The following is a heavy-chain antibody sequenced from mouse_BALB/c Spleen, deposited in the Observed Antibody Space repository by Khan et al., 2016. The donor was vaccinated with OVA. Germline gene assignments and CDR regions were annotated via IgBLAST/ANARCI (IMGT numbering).Heavy chain of an antibody. J-gene: IGHJ3*01. Sequence: VQLKESGAELVKPGASVKLSCSASGFNIKDTYIHWMKQRPEQGLEWIGRIDPPNDDSKYGPKFLAQATLTADTSSNTAYLQLSSLTSEDTAVYYWATLYGNPFAFWGQGTLVSVSA. V-gene: IGHV14-3*02. D-gene: IGHD2-1*01. CDR3: ATLYGNPFAF. CDR1: GFNIKDTY. CDR2: IDPPNDDS.